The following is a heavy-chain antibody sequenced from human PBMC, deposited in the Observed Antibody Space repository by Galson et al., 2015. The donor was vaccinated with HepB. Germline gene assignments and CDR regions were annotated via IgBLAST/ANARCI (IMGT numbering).Heavy chain of an antibody. CDR1: GFTFSSYS. CDR2: ISSSSNYI. V-gene: IGHV3-21*01. D-gene: IGHD1-26*01. J-gene: IGHJ4*02. Sequence: SLRLSCAASGFTFSSYSMKWVRQAPGKGLEWVSSISSSSNYIYYADSVKGRFTISRDNAKNSLYLQMNSLRAEDTAVYYCASRYSGSNFDYWGQGTLVTVSS. CDR3: ASRYSGSNFDY.